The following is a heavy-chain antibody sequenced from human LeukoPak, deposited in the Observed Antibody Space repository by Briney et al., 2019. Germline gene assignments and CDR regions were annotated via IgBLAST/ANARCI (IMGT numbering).Heavy chain of an antibody. CDR1: GFTFSSFW. J-gene: IGHJ4*02. Sequence: PGGSLRLSCSASGFTFSSFWMTWVRQAPGKRLGYVANIKQDGTDKYYVGSVKGRFTISRDNAKNSLYLQMSSLRAEDTAAYYCARGRWGSGYYFDYWGQGTLVTVSS. CDR3: ARGRWGSGYYFDY. D-gene: IGHD6-25*01. CDR2: IKQDGTDK. V-gene: IGHV3-7*01.